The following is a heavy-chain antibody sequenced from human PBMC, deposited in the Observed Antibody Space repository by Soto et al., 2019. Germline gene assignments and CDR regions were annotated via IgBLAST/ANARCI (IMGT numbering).Heavy chain of an antibody. CDR2: FDPEDGET. V-gene: IGHV1-24*01. CDR3: ATDVMYCSGGSCYSHRDY. D-gene: IGHD2-15*01. CDR1: GYTLTELS. Sequence: QVQLVQSGAEVKKPGASVKVSCKVSGYTLTELSMHWVRQAPGKGLEWMGGFDPEDGETIYAQKFQGRVTMTEDTSTDSAYMELSSLRSEDTAVYYCATDVMYCSGGSCYSHRDYWGQGTLVTVSS. J-gene: IGHJ4*02.